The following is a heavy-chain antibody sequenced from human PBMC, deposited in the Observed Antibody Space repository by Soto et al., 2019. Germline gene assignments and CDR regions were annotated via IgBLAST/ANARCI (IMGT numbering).Heavy chain of an antibody. CDR1: GASISNSRW. CDR3: DYCTGWYRHDV. CDR2: LFHSGDT. J-gene: IGHJ3*01. Sequence: QVQLQESGPGLLKPSGTLSLTCAVSGASISNSRWWTWVRQPPGKGLEWIGDLFHSGDTNYNTSLKSRVFISVDKTQNQFSLKVRHVTAADTAVYYCDYCTGWYRHDVWGQGTLVTVSS. V-gene: IGHV4-4*02. D-gene: IGHD6-19*01.